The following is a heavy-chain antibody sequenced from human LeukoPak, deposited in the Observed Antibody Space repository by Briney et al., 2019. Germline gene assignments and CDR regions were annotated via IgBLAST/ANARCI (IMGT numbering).Heavy chain of an antibody. J-gene: IGHJ3*02. CDR1: GGSISSYY. V-gene: IGHV4-59*01. D-gene: IGHD4-17*01. CDR2: IYYSGST. Sequence: SETLSLTCTVSGGSISSYYWSWIRQPPGKGLEWIGYIYYSGSTNYNPSLKSRVTISVDTSKNQFSLKLSSVTAADTAVYYCARERNDYGDYGAFDIWGQGTMVTVSS. CDR3: ARERNDYGDYGAFDI.